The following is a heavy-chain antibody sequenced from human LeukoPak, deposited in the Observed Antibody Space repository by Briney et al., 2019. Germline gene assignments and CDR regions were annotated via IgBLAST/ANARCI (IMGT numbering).Heavy chain of an antibody. CDR1: GFTFSSYS. Sequence: GGSLRLSCAASGFTFSSYSMNWVRQAPGKGLEWVSSISSSSSYIYYADSVKGRFTISRDNAKNSLYLQMNSLRAEDTAVYYCARYYYDSSGYYSYYYYYGMDVWGQGTTVTVSS. CDR3: ARYYYDSSGYYSYYYYYGMDV. D-gene: IGHD3-22*01. CDR2: ISSSSSYI. J-gene: IGHJ6*02. V-gene: IGHV3-21*01.